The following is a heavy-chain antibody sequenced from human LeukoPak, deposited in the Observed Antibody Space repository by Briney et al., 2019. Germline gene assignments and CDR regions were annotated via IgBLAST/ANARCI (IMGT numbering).Heavy chain of an antibody. V-gene: IGHV3-53*01. Sequence: SGGSLRLSCAASGFTVSSNYMSWVRQAPGKGLEWVSVIYSGGNTYYADSVKGRFTISRDNSKNTLYLQMNSLRAEDTAVYYCARVAYGGNYPAFDYWGQGTLVTVSS. CDR2: IYSGGNT. D-gene: IGHD4-23*01. CDR1: GFTVSSNY. CDR3: ARVAYGGNYPAFDY. J-gene: IGHJ4*02.